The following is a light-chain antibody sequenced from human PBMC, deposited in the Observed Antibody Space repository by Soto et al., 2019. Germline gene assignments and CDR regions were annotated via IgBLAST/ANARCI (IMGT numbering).Light chain of an antibody. CDR3: AAWDDSLNGHV. J-gene: IGLJ1*01. CDR2: TTN. CDR1: SSNIGTSS. Sequence: QSVLTQPHSASVTPGQRVTISCSGSSSNIGTSSVHWFQQLPGTAPKLLISTTNQRPSGVPERFSGSKSGTSASLAISGLQPEDEADYYCAAWDDSLNGHVFGTGTKVTV. V-gene: IGLV1-44*01.